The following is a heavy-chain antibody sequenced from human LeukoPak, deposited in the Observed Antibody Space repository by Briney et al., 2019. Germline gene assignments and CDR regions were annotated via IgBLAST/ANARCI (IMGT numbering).Heavy chain of an antibody. CDR1: GGSISAYY. CDR3: ARGQGWLPDY. D-gene: IGHD6-19*01. J-gene: IGHJ4*02. Sequence: PSETLSLTCTVSGGSISAYYWTWIRQHPGKEMEWIGNIYYTGSTNYKPSLKSRVTISVDTSKNQFSLKVTSVTAADTAVYYCARGQGWLPDYWGQGTLVIISS. CDR2: IYYTGST. V-gene: IGHV4-59*01.